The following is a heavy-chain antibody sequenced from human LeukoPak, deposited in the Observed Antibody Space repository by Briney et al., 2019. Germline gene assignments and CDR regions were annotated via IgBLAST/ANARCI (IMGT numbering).Heavy chain of an antibody. CDR2: ISYDGSNK. D-gene: IGHD4-23*01. J-gene: IGHJ6*02. V-gene: IGHV3-30-3*01. CDR1: GFTFSSYA. CDR3: AREGDYGGNSFDYYYGMDV. Sequence: GGSLRLSCAASGFTFSSYAMHWVRQAPGKGLEWVAVISYDGSNKYYADSVKGRFTISRDNAKNSLYLQMNSLRAEDTAVYYCAREGDYGGNSFDYYYGMDVWGQGTTVTVSS.